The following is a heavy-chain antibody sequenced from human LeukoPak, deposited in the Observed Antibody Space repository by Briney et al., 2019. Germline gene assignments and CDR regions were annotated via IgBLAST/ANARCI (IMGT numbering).Heavy chain of an antibody. CDR2: IIPIFGTA. D-gene: IGHD5-24*01. V-gene: IGHV1-69*05. J-gene: IGHJ4*02. CDR3: ARERPEMATPFDY. CDR1: GGTFSSYA. Sequence: SSVKVSCKASGGTFSSYAISWVRQAPGQGLEWMGRIIPIFGTANYAQKFQGRVTITTDESTSTAYMELSSLRSEDTAVYYCARERPEMATPFDYWGQGTLVTASS.